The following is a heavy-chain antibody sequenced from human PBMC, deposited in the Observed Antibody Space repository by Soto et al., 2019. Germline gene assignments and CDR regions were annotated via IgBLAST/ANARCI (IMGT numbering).Heavy chain of an antibody. CDR1: GGSISSYY. CDR2: IYYSGST. J-gene: IGHJ3*02. Sequence: QVQRQESGPGLVKPSETLSLTCTVSGGSISSYYWSWIRQPPGKGLEWIGYIYYSGSTNYNPSLKCRVTISVDTSKNQCALKLSSVTAADTAVYYCASQPGIAVGGDAFDIWGQGTMVTVSS. D-gene: IGHD6-19*01. V-gene: IGHV4-59*01. CDR3: ASQPGIAVGGDAFDI.